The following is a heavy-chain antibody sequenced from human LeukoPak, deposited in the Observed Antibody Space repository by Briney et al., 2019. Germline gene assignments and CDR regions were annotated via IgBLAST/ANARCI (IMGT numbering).Heavy chain of an antibody. J-gene: IGHJ6*04. CDR3: AKGYVAAGTRPRGLGYGMDV. CDR2: ISYDGSNK. Sequence: GGSLRLSCAASGFTFSSYAMHWVRQAPGKGLEWVAVISYDGSNKYYADSVKGRFTISRDNSKNTLYLQMNSLRAEDTAVYYCAKGYVAAGTRPRGLGYGMDVWGKGTTVTVSS. CDR1: GFTFSSYA. D-gene: IGHD6-13*01. V-gene: IGHV3-30-3*01.